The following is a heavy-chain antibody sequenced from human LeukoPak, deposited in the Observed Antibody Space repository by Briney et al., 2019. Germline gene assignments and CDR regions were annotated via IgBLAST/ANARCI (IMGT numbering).Heavy chain of an antibody. J-gene: IGHJ4*02. Sequence: GGPLRLSCAASGFTFSSYAMSWVRPGPGKGLEGVSLISDSGGSTYYADPVKGRFTISRDNSKNTLSLQMNSLRADDTAVYYCAKGKGSSISCSDYWGQGTLVTVSS. CDR1: GFTFSSYA. D-gene: IGHD2-2*01. CDR3: AKGKGSSISCSDY. V-gene: IGHV3-23*01. CDR2: ISDSGGST.